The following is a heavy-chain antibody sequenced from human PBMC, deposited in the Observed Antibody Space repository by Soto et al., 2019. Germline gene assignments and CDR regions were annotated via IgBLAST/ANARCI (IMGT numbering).Heavy chain of an antibody. D-gene: IGHD1-1*01. CDR1: GFTFNNYA. CDR2: ISGSGGSA. Sequence: EVQLLESGGGLVQPGGSLRLSCAASGFTFNNYAMSWVRQAPGKGLEWASVISGSGGSAYYTDSVKGRFTISRDNSKNTLYLQMNSLGAEDTAVYYCAHRLGGFTWNDGYLDYWGQGTLVTVSS. J-gene: IGHJ4*02. V-gene: IGHV3-23*01. CDR3: AHRLGGFTWNDGYLDY.